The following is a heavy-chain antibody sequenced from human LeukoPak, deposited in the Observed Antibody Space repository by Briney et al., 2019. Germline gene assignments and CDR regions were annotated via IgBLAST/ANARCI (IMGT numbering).Heavy chain of an antibody. CDR3: ARDFVNRNYGYFY. CDR1: GGSISSSSYY. CDR2: IYYSGST. Sequence: SETLSLTCTVSGGSISSSSYYWGWIRQPPGKGLEWIGSIYYSGSTYYNPSLKSRVTISLDTSKNQFSLKLSSVTAADTAVYYCARDFVNRNYGYFYWGQGTLVTVSS. D-gene: IGHD5-18*01. J-gene: IGHJ4*02. V-gene: IGHV4-39*07.